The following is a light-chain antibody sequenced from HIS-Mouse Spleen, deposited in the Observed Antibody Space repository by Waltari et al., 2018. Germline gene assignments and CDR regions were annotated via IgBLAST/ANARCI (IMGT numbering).Light chain of an antibody. CDR3: QQYNNWPPMWT. Sequence: EIVMTQSPATLSVSPGERATLSCRASQSVSSNLAWYQQQPGQAPRLLIYGASTRATGIPARFSGSGSGTEFTLTISSMQSEDFAVYYCQQYNNWPPMWTFGQGTKVEIK. CDR1: QSVSSN. V-gene: IGKV3-15*01. J-gene: IGKJ1*01. CDR2: GAS.